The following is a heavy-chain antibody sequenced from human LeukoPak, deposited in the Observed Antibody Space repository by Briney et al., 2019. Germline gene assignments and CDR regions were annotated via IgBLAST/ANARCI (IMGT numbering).Heavy chain of an antibody. CDR3: ARLKKVIPEFEF. CDR2: INPNSGAT. CDR1: GYTFIDYY. Sequence: ASVTVSFTCSGYTFIDYYIHWVRQAPGQGLEWMGWINPNSGATKYANNVQGSVTMTRDTSINTAYMDLTNLRSDDTAIFYCARLKKVIPEFEFWGQGTLVTVSS. V-gene: IGHV1-2*07. D-gene: IGHD2/OR15-2a*01. J-gene: IGHJ4*02.